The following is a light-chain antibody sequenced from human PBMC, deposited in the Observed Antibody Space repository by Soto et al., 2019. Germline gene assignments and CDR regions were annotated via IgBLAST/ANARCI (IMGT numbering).Light chain of an antibody. CDR2: GAS. V-gene: IGKV3-20*01. Sequence: EIVLTRSPGTLSLSPGHRASLSYRASQSVAGSFLAWYQQKPGQAPRLXLFGASSRATGIPDRFSGSGSGTDFTLTINRLETEDFAVYYCHQYGSSPPGTFGPGTKVDIK. CDR3: HQYGSSPPGT. CDR1: QSVAGSF. J-gene: IGKJ1*01.